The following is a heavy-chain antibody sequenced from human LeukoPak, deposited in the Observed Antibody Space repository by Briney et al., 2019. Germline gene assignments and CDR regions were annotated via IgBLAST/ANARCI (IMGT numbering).Heavy chain of an antibody. J-gene: IGHJ4*02. CDR1: GFTFSSYG. D-gene: IGHD1-14*01. CDR2: ISGSGGST. V-gene: IGHV3-23*01. CDR3: TRDPRNLDY. Sequence: GGSLRLSCAASGFTFSSYGMSWVRQDPGKGLEWVSAISGSGGSTYYADSVKGRFTISRDNAKNSLYLQMNSLRVEDTAVYYCTRDPRNLDYWGQGTLVTVSS.